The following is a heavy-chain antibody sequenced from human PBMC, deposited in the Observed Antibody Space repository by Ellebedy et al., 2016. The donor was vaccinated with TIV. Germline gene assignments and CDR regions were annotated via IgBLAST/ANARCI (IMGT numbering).Heavy chain of an antibody. D-gene: IGHD2-15*01. CDR3: ASCNVVQGQEDAFDI. J-gene: IGHJ3*02. CDR2: ISGSSSYI. Sequence: GESLKISCAASGFTFSSYSMNWVRQAPGKGLEWVSSISGSSSYIYYADSVKGRFTISRDNAKNSLYLQMNSLRAEDTAVYYCASCNVVQGQEDAFDIWGQGTMVTVSS. V-gene: IGHV3-21*01. CDR1: GFTFSSYS.